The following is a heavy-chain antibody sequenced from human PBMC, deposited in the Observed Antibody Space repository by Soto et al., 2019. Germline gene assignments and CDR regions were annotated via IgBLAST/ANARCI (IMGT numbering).Heavy chain of an antibody. CDR2: INPNSGGT. D-gene: IGHD2-21*01. CDR1: GYTFTGYY. Sequence: ASVKVSCKASGYTFTGYYMHWVRQAPGQGLEWMGWINPNSGGTNYAQKFQGRVTMTGDTSISTAYMELRRLRSDDTAVYYCARDGFDVVAVPIYYYGMDVWGQGTTVTVSS. J-gene: IGHJ6*02. V-gene: IGHV1-2*02. CDR3: ARDGFDVVAVPIYYYGMDV.